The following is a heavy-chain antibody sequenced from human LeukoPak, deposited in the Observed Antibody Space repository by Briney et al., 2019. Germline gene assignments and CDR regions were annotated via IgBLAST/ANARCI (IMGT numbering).Heavy chain of an antibody. D-gene: IGHD3-22*01. CDR3: ASLYDSSGYYLRFVDY. CDR1: GFTFSSYS. CDR2: ISSSSSYI. J-gene: IGHJ4*02. V-gene: IGHV3-21*01. Sequence: PGGSLRLSCAASGFTFSSYSMNWVRQAPGKGLEWVSSISSSSSYIYYADSVKGRFTISRDNAKNSLYLQMNSLRAEDTAVYYCASLYDSSGYYLRFVDYWGQGTLVTVSS.